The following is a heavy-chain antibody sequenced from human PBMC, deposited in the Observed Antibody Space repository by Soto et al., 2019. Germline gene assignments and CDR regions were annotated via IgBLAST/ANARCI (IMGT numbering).Heavy chain of an antibody. CDR1: GFTFSDHY. CDR3: ARGHMTTAVYYFDY. D-gene: IGHD4-17*01. Sequence: EVQLVESGGGLVQPGGSLRLSCAASGFTFSDHYMDWVRQAPGKGLEWVGRTRNKANSYTTEYAASVKGRFTISRDDSKNSLYLQMNSLKTEDTAVYYCARGHMTTAVYYFDYWGQGTLVTVSS. V-gene: IGHV3-72*01. CDR2: TRNKANSYTT. J-gene: IGHJ4*02.